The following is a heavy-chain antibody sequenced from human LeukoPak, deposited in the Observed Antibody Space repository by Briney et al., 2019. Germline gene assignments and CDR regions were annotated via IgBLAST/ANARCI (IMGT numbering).Heavy chain of an antibody. Sequence: KTGRSLRLSCVTSGFTFGDYTMHWVRHVPGKGLEWLSGITWDGGNIAYADSVKGRFTISRDNAKSSLYLQMNSLRNEDMAFYFCAKGYTFHGVAHDSGYFDYWGQGTLVTVSS. J-gene: IGHJ4*02. CDR2: ITWDGGNI. V-gene: IGHV3-9*03. CDR1: GFTFGDYT. CDR3: AKGYTFHGVAHDSGYFDY. D-gene: IGHD3-3*01.